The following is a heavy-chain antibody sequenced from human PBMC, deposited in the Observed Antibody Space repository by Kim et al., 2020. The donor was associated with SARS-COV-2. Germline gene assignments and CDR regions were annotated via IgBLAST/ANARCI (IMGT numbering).Heavy chain of an antibody. V-gene: IGHV4-39*01. Sequence: SETLSLTCTVSGGSISSSSYYWGWIRQPPGKGLEWIGSIYYSGSTYYNPSLKSRVTISVDTSKNQFSLKLSSVTAADTAVYYCARRYYYGSGSSLIDYWGQGTLVTVSS. CDR2: IYYSGST. CDR1: GGSISSSSYY. J-gene: IGHJ4*02. D-gene: IGHD3-10*01. CDR3: ARRYYYGSGSSLIDY.